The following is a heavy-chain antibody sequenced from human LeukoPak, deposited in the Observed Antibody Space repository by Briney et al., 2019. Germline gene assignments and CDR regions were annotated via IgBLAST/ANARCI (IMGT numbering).Heavy chain of an antibody. CDR3: ARGSFIVGATIIDY. J-gene: IGHJ4*02. D-gene: IGHD1-26*01. V-gene: IGHV4-59*01. CDR1: GGSFNSYY. Sequence: SETLSLTCTVSGGSFNSYYWSWIRQPPGKGLEWIGYIYSGGSTNYNPSLKSRVTTSVDTSKNQFSLELSSVTAVDTAVYYCARGSFIVGATIIDYWGQGTLVTVSS. CDR2: IYSGGST.